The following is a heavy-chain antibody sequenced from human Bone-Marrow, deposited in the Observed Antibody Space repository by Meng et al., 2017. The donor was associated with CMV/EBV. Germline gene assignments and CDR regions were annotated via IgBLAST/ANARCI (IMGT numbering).Heavy chain of an antibody. Sequence: SVKVSCKASGYTFTGYYMHWVRQAPGQGLEWMGGIIPILGIANYAQKFQGRVTITADKSTSTAYMELSSLRSEDTAVYYCARGQVWYRFLESFDYWGQGTLVTVSS. CDR2: IIPILGIA. V-gene: IGHV1-69*10. D-gene: IGHD3-3*01. CDR3: ARGQVWYRFLESFDY. J-gene: IGHJ4*02. CDR1: GYTFTGYY.